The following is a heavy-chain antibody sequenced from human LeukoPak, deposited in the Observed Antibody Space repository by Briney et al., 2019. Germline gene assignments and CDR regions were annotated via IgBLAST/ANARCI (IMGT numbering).Heavy chain of an antibody. D-gene: IGHD5-18*01. Sequence: ASVKVSCKASGYTFTSYDINWVRQATGQGLEWMGWMNPNSGNTGYAQKFKGRVTITRNTSISTAHMELSSLRSENTAVYYGARGNVDTAMVDDFDYWGQGPLVTVSS. CDR1: GYTFTSYD. J-gene: IGHJ4*02. CDR2: MNPNSGNT. V-gene: IGHV1-8*03. CDR3: ARGNVDTAMVDDFDY.